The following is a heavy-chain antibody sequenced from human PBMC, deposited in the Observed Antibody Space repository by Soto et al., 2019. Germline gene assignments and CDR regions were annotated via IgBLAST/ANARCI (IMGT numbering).Heavy chain of an antibody. Sequence: SEPLSLTCPVSGFYISSYYWSWIRKTPGKGLEWIGYIYYSGSTNYNPSLKSRVTISVDTSKNQFSLKLSSVPAADTAVYYCARASLTSIFFYGDYKLGNYYYGMDFWGQGTTVTVSS. V-gene: IGHV4-59*01. J-gene: IGHJ6*02. CDR3: ARASLTSIFFYGDYKLGNYYYGMDF. D-gene: IGHD4-17*01. CDR2: IYYSGST. CDR1: GFYISSYY.